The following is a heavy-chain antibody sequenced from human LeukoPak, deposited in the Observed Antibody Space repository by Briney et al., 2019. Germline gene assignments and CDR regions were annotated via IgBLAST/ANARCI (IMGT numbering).Heavy chain of an antibody. CDR1: GGSISSYY. D-gene: IGHD6-13*01. J-gene: IGHJ2*01. CDR3: ARDLGGSSGGVLDWYFDL. CDR2: IYYSGST. Sequence: SETLSLTCTVSGGSISSYYWSWIRQPPGKGLEWIGYIYYSGSTNYNPSLKSRVTISVDTSKNQFSLKLSSVTAADTAVYYCARDLGGSSGGVLDWYFDLWGRGTLVTVSS. V-gene: IGHV4-59*01.